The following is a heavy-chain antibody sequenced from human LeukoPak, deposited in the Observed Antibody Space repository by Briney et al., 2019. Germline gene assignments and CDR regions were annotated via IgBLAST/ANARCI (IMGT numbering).Heavy chain of an antibody. CDR1: GYTFTSHH. D-gene: IGHD1-1*01. Sequence: GASVKVSCKASGYTFTSHHINWVRQATGRGFEWMGWMNPESGNTNYAQRFQGRVTMTWDTSINTAYMELGSLRSDDTAVYYCARGRPTNLNGIYWGQGTLVTVSS. CDR3: ARGRPTNLNGIY. CDR2: MNPESGNT. V-gene: IGHV1-8*01. J-gene: IGHJ4*02.